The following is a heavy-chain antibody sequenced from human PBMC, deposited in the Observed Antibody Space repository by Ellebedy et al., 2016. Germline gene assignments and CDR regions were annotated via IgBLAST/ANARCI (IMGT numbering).Heavy chain of an antibody. CDR2: VYYSGST. D-gene: IGHD6-6*01. V-gene: IGHV4-61*01. CDR3: ARGGSSGPLNWFDP. Sequence: SETLSLTCTVSGGSVSSGSYYWSWIRQPPGKGLEWIGYVYYSGSTNYNPSLKSRVTISVDTSKNQFSLKLSSVTAADTAVYYCARGGSSGPLNWFDPWGQGTLVTVSS. CDR1: GGSVSSGSYY. J-gene: IGHJ5*02.